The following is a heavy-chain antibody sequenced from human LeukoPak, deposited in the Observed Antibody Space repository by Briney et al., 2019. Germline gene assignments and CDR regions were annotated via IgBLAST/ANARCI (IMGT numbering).Heavy chain of an antibody. CDR1: GYTFTGYY. J-gene: IGHJ4*02. D-gene: IGHD2-15*01. CDR2: INPNSGGT. V-gene: IGHV1-2*02. CDR3: ARETDYSSLEG. Sequence: ASVKVSCKASGYTFTGYYMRWVRQAPGQGLEWMGWINPNSGGTNYAQKFQGRVTMTGDTSISTAYMELSRLRSDDTAVYYCARETDYSSLEGWGQGTLVTVSS.